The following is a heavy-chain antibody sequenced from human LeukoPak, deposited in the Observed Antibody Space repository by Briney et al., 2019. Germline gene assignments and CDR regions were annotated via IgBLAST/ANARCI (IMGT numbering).Heavy chain of an antibody. V-gene: IGHV1-8*01. Sequence: ASVKVSCKASGYTFTSYDINWVRQATGQGLEWMGWMNPNSGNTGYAQKFQGRVTMTRNTSISTAYMELSSLRSEDTAVYYCARDRLAKPHAIDYWGQGTLVTVSS. CDR3: ARDRLAKPHAIDY. CDR1: GYTFTSYD. J-gene: IGHJ4*02. D-gene: IGHD3-16*01. CDR2: MNPNSGNT.